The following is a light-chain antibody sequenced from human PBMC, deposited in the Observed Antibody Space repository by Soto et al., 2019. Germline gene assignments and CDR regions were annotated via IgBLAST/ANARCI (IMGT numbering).Light chain of an antibody. CDR3: QQYNSYSQT. CDR2: DAS. CDR1: QSISSW. J-gene: IGKJ1*01. Sequence: DIPMTQSPSTLSASVGDRVTITCRASQSISSWLAWYQQKAGKAPKLLIYDASSLESGVPSRFSGSGSGTEFTLTISSLQPEDFATYYCQQYNSYSQTFGQGTKVEIK. V-gene: IGKV1-5*01.